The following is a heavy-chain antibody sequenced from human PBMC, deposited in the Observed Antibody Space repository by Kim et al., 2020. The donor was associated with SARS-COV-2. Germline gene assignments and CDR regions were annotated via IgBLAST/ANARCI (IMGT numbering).Heavy chain of an antibody. J-gene: IGHJ4*02. CDR3: ARASSFDFWSGYYYDYFDY. D-gene: IGHD3-3*01. V-gene: IGHV4-4*07. Sequence: SETLSLTCTVSGGSISSYYWSWIRQPAGKGLEWIGRIYTSGSTNYNPSLKSRVTMSVDTSKNQFSLKLSSVTAADTAVYYCARASSFDFWSGYYYDYFDYWGQGTLVTVSS. CDR2: IYTSGST. CDR1: GGSISSYY.